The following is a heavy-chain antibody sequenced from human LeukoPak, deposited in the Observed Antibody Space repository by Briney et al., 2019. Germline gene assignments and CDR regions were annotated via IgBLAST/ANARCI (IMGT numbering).Heavy chain of an antibody. D-gene: IGHD3-10*01. CDR1: GGSFSGYY. CDR3: ARALLWFGATQGAFDI. CDR2: INHSGST. Sequence: SETLSLTCAVYGGSFSGYYWSWIRQPPGKGLEWIGEINHSGSTNYNPSLKSRVTISVDTSKNQFSLKLSSVTAADTAVYYCARALLWFGATQGAFDIWGQGTMVTVSS. V-gene: IGHV4-34*01. J-gene: IGHJ3*02.